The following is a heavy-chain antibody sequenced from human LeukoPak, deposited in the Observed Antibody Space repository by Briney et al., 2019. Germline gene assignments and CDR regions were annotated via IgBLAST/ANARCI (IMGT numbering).Heavy chain of an antibody. J-gene: IGHJ4*02. V-gene: IGHV3-7*01. CDR3: ARVQWELRGVGSYFDY. CDR2: IKQDGSEK. Sequence: PGGSPRLSCAASGFTFSSYWMSWVRHAPGKGLEWVANIKQDGSEKYYVDSVKGRFTISRDNAKNSLYLQMYSPRAEDTAVYYCARVQWELRGVGSYFDYWGQGTLVTVSS. CDR1: GFTFSSYW. D-gene: IGHD1-26*01.